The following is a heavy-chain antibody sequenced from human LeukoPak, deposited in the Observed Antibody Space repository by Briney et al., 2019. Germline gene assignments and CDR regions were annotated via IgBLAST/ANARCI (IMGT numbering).Heavy chain of an antibody. Sequence: GGSLRLSCAASGFTFSNTWMGWVGQAPGKGLEWVANIRRDGGEQLYVGSVKGRFTASRDDAKNTVYLQMSSLRAEDTAVYYCHPLAFVTNWGQGTLVTVSS. J-gene: IGHJ4*02. V-gene: IGHV3-7*01. D-gene: IGHD2-8*01. CDR1: GFTFSNTW. CDR2: IRRDGGEQ. CDR3: HPLAFVTN.